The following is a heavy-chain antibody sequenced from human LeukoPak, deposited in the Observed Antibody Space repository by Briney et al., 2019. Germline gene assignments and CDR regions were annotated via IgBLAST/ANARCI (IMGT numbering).Heavy chain of an antibody. J-gene: IGHJ4*02. Sequence: PGGSLRLSCSASGFRFDDYYLSWIRQAPGKGLEVISFISATGGIMCHADSVKGRFTISRDNSKNSLYLEMNNLRGDDTAVYHCASHMVLRPCDYWGPGPVVSVSS. D-gene: IGHD2-8*01. V-gene: IGHV3-11*01. CDR2: ISATGGIM. CDR3: ASHMVLRPCDY. CDR1: GFRFDDYY.